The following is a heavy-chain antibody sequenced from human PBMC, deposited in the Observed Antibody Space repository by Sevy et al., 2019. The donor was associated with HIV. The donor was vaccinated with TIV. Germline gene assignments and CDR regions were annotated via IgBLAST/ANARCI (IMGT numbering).Heavy chain of an antibody. CDR1: GFTFSSYG. D-gene: IGHD6-13*01. Sequence: GGSLRLSCAASGFTFSSYGMHWVRQAPGKGLEWVAVISYDGSNKYYADSVKGRFTISRDNSKNTLYLQMNSLRAEDTAVYYCAKDPDSSSWYWGGSYFDYWGQRTLVTVSS. CDR3: AKDPDSSSWYWGGSYFDY. CDR2: ISYDGSNK. J-gene: IGHJ4*02. V-gene: IGHV3-30*18.